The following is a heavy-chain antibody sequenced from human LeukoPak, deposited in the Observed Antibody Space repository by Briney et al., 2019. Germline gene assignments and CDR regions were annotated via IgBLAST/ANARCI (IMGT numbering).Heavy chain of an antibody. V-gene: IGHV4-4*07. CDR1: GGSINSYY. Sequence: SETLSLTWPVSGGSINSYYWSWIRQPARKGLEWIGRIYFSGSTNYNPSLRSRVTMSVDTSKSQFSLKLSLVTAADTAVYYCARTSTGGTYYFDYWGQGTLVTVSS. CDR3: ARTSTGGTYYFDY. D-gene: IGHD2-2*01. J-gene: IGHJ4*02. CDR2: IYFSGST.